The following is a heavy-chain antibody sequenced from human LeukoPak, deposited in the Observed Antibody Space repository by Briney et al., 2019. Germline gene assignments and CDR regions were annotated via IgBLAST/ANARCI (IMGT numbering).Heavy chain of an antibody. V-gene: IGHV4-59*12. D-gene: IGHD6-6*01. CDR3: ARENWRSKSIDFDS. J-gene: IGHJ4*02. CDR2: INQSGNS. Sequence: SETLSLTCTVSGGSISSYYWSWIRQPPGKGLEWIGEINQSGNSNYNPSLKSRVTILVDTSKNQFSLRLSSVTAADTAAYFCARENWRSKSIDFDSWGQGTLVTVSS. CDR1: GGSISSYY.